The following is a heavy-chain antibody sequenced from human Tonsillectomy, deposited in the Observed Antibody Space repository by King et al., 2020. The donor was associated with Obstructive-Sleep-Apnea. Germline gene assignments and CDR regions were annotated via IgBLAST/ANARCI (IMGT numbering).Heavy chain of an antibody. CDR1: GGSIGTNNW. Sequence: VQLQESGPGLVKPSGTLSLTCAVSGGSIGTNNWWSWVRQPPGRGLEWVAEIYHSGTTNYNPSFKSRVTISDDKSKNQFSLKLTSVTAADTAVYYCARDRVRGVFHYWGQGTLVTVSS. D-gene: IGHD3-10*01. V-gene: IGHV4-4*02. CDR3: ARDRVRGVFHY. CDR2: IYHSGTT. J-gene: IGHJ4*02.